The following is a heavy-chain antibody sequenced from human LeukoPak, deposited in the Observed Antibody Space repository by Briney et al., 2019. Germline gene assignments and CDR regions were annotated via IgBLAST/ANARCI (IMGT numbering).Heavy chain of an antibody. CDR3: AKALDYGSGSYPNWFDP. Sequence: GGSLRLSCAASGFTFSNHWMSWVRQAPGKGLEWVSAISGSGGSTYYADSVKGRFTISRDNSKNTLYLQMNSLRAEDTAVYYCAKALDYGSGSYPNWFDPWGQGTLVTVSS. J-gene: IGHJ5*02. CDR2: ISGSGGST. V-gene: IGHV3-23*01. CDR1: GFTFSNHW. D-gene: IGHD3-10*01.